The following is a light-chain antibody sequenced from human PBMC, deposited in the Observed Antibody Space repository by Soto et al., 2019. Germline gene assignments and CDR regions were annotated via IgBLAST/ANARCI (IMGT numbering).Light chain of an antibody. J-gene: IGKJ1*01. V-gene: IGKV1-39*01. Sequence: DIQMTQSPSSLSASVGDRVTITCRASQSISSYLNWYQQKPGKAPKLLIYAASSLQSGVPSRFSGSGSGTDFPLTISSLQLEDLATYYCQQIYSTSWTFAQGTKVEIK. CDR1: QSISSY. CDR2: AAS. CDR3: QQIYSTSWT.